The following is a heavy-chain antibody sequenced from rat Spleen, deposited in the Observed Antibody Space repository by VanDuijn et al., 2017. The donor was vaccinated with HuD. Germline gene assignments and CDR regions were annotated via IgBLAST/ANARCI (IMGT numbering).Heavy chain of an antibody. CDR3: AREYTTDYYYFWLIMDA. CDR1: GFNFNDYW. Sequence: EVKLVESGGGLVQPGRSLRLSCAASGFNFNDYWMGWVRQAPGKGLEWIGEINKDSSTINYTPSLKDKFTISRDSAQNTLYLQMSKLGSEDTAIYYCAREYTTDYYYFWLIMDAWGQGASVTVSS. CDR2: INKDSSTI. J-gene: IGHJ4*01. V-gene: IGHV4-2*01. D-gene: IGHD1-6*01.